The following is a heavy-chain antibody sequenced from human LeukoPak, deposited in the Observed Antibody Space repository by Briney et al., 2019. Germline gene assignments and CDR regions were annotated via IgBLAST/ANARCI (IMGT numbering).Heavy chain of an antibody. D-gene: IGHD6-19*01. CDR2: IGSNGDGI. Sequence: GGSLRLSCAASGFSFSSYPMHWVRQAPGKGPEYVSVIGSNGDGIYYANSVKGRFTISRDNSKNTLYLQMNSLRAEDTAVYYCARGYSSGFYYYYYMDVWGKGTTVTVSS. CDR1: GFSFSSYP. J-gene: IGHJ6*03. V-gene: IGHV3-64*01. CDR3: ARGYSSGFYYYYYMDV.